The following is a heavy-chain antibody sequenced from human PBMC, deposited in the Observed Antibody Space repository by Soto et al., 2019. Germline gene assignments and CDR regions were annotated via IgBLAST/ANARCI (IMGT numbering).Heavy chain of an antibody. D-gene: IGHD6-13*01. J-gene: IGHJ6*02. V-gene: IGHV4-39*01. CDR2: IYGTGNT. CDR3: RSSSRYSTDV. Sequence: QLQLQESGPGLVKPSETLSLSCTVSGGSITSSFYWGWIRQPPGKGLEWIGSIYGTGNTYYNPSLKGRVTISADTSKNQFSPNLISVTAADTAVYYCRSSSRYSTDVWGQGATVTVSS. CDR1: GGSITSSFY.